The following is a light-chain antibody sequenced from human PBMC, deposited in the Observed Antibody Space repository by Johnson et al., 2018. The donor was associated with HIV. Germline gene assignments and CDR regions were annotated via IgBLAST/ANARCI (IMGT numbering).Light chain of an antibody. CDR3: GTWDSSLSAGF. CDR1: SSNIGNNY. J-gene: IGLJ1*01. Sequence: QSVLTQAPSVSAAPGQKVTISCSGSSSNIGNNYVSWYQQFPGTAPKLLIYDNNKRPSGIPDRFSGSKSGTSATLGITGLQTGDEADYYCGTWDSSLSAGFFGTGTKVTVL. V-gene: IGLV1-51*01. CDR2: DNN.